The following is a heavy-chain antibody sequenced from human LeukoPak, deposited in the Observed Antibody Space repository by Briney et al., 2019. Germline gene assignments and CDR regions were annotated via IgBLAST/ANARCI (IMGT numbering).Heavy chain of an antibody. Sequence: SETLSLTCAVSGGSISSYYWSWIRQPPGKGLEWIGYIYYSGSTNYNPSLKSRVTISVDTSKNQFSLKLSSVTAADTAVYYSARQKVEPWPDVSRVAYYYSGMDVRGQGTTVTVSS. V-gene: IGHV4-59*08. CDR2: IYYSGST. CDR3: ARQKVEPWPDVSRVAYYYSGMDV. D-gene: IGHD6-19*01. J-gene: IGHJ6*02. CDR1: GGSISSYY.